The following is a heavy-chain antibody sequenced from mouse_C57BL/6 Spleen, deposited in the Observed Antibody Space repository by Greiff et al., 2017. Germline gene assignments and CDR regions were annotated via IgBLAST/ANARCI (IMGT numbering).Heavy chain of an antibody. Sequence: EVHLVESGGGLVKPGGSLKLSCAASGFTFSDYGMHWVRQAPGQGLEWVAYISSCSSTIYYADTVKGRFTISRDNAKNTLFLQMSRLRSEDTAMYYCAKRDYYGSEAYWGQGTLVTVSA. D-gene: IGHD1-1*01. CDR2: ISSCSSTI. CDR3: AKRDYYGSEAY. V-gene: IGHV5-17*01. CDR1: GFTFSDYG. J-gene: IGHJ3*01.